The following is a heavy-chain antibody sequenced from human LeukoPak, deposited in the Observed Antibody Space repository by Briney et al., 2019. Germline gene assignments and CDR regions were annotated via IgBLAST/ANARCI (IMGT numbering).Heavy chain of an antibody. D-gene: IGHD6-6*01. CDR3: ARQDIAARLYAFDI. Sequence: SETLSLTCTVSGGSISSYYWSWIRQPPGKGLEWIGSINYSGSTYYNPSLKSRVTISVDTSKNQFSLKLSSVTAADTAVYYCARQDIAARLYAFDIWGQGTMVTVSS. V-gene: IGHV4-59*05. CDR2: INYSGST. CDR1: GGSISSYY. J-gene: IGHJ3*02.